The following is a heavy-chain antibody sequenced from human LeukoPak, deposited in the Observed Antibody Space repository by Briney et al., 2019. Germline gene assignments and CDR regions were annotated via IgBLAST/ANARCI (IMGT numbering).Heavy chain of an antibody. D-gene: IGHD3-10*01. CDR1: GYTFTGYY. J-gene: IGHJ4*02. V-gene: IGHV1-2*02. CDR2: INPNSGGT. Sequence: ASVKVSCKASGYTFTGYYMHWVRQAPGQGLGWMGWINPNSGGTNYAQKFQGRVTVTRDTSIITAYMELSRLTSDDTAVYYCAREGVRTSLDYWGQGTLVTVSS. CDR3: AREGVRTSLDY.